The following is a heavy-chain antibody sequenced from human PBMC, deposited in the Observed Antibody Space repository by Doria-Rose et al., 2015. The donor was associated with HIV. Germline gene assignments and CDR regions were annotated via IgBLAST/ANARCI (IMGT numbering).Heavy chain of an antibody. Sequence: QVTLKESGPVLVKPTETLTLTCTVSGVSLSSPGMGVSWIRQPPGKALEWLANMFSDDERSYKTSLKSRLTISRGTSESQVVLTMTDMDPVDTATYYCARIKSSRWYHKYYFDFWGQGTLVIVSA. CDR1: GVSLSSPGMG. J-gene: IGHJ4*02. V-gene: IGHV2-26*01. D-gene: IGHD6-13*01. CDR3: ARIKSSRWYHKYYFDF. CDR2: MFSDDER.